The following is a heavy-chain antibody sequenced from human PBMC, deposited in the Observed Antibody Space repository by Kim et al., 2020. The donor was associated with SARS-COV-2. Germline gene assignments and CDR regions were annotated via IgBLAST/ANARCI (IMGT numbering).Heavy chain of an antibody. CDR1: GFTFSSYW. Sequence: LSLTCAASGFTFSSYWMSWVRQAPGKGLEWVANIKQDGSEKYYVDSVKGRFTISRDNAKNSLYLQMNSLRAEDTAAYYCARAFGGIAARAFDYWGQG. CDR2: IKQDGSEK. J-gene: IGHJ4*02. D-gene: IGHD6-13*01. V-gene: IGHV3-7*01. CDR3: ARAFGGIAARAFDY.